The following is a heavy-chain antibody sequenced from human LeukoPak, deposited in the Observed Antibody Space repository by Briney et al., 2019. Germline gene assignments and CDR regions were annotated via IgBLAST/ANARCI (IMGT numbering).Heavy chain of an antibody. Sequence: GGSLRLSCAASGFTFSGYSMNWVRQAPGKGLEWGSYISRSRSPIYYADSVKGRFTISRDNAKNTLYLQMNSLRAEDTAVYYCARWRYSSSSSAFDIWGQGTMVTVSS. CDR3: ARWRYSSSSSAFDI. V-gene: IGHV3-48*01. CDR2: ISRSRSPI. CDR1: GFTFSGYS. D-gene: IGHD6-6*01. J-gene: IGHJ3*02.